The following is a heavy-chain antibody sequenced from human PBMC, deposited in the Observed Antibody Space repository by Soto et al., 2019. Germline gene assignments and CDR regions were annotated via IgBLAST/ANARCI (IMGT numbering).Heavy chain of an antibody. Sequence: SETLSLTCTVSGGSISSYYWSWIRQPPGKGLEWIGYIYYSGSTNYNPSLKSRVTISVDTSKNQFSLKLSSVTAADTAVYYCARGAAAGRGLFDYWGQGTLVTVSS. V-gene: IGHV4-59*08. CDR3: ARGAAAGRGLFDY. J-gene: IGHJ4*02. D-gene: IGHD6-13*01. CDR1: GGSISSYY. CDR2: IYYSGST.